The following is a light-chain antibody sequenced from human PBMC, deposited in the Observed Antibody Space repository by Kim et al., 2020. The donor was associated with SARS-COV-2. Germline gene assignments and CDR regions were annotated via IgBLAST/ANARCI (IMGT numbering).Light chain of an antibody. V-gene: IGKV3-15*01. J-gene: IGKJ4*01. Sequence: EIVLTQSPGTLSLSPGERASLSCRASQSVASNNLAWFQHKPGQAPRLLIYGASTRATGIPARFSGSGSGTEFTLTISSLQSEDFAVYYCQQYNNWPLTFGGGTKVDIK. CDR2: GAS. CDR1: QSVASNN. CDR3: QQYNNWPLT.